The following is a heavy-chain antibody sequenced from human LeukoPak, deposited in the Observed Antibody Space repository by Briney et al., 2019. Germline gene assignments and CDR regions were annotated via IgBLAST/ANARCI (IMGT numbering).Heavy chain of an antibody. V-gene: IGHV1-2*02. CDR2: INPNSGGT. CDR3: ASRGDPYSSGWYDY. Sequence: ASVKVSCKASGYTFTGYYMHWVRQAPGQGLEGMVWINPNSGGTNYAQKFQGRVTMTRDTSISTAYMELSRLRSDDTAVYYCASRGDPYSSGWYDYWGQGTLVTVSS. D-gene: IGHD6-19*01. CDR1: GYTFTGYY. J-gene: IGHJ4*02.